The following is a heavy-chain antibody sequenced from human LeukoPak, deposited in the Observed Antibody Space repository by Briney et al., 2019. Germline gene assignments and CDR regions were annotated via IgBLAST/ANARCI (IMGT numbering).Heavy chain of an antibody. Sequence: GPSVKVSCKASGYTFTSYDINWVRQATGQGREWMGWMNPNSGNTRYAQKFQRRDTMTRNTSISTAYMELSSVRSEDTAVYYCARTRGRLAARREIYYWGQGTLVTVSS. CDR3: ARTRGRLAARREIYY. D-gene: IGHD6-6*01. CDR1: GYTFTSYD. J-gene: IGHJ4*02. V-gene: IGHV1-8*01. CDR2: MNPNSGNT.